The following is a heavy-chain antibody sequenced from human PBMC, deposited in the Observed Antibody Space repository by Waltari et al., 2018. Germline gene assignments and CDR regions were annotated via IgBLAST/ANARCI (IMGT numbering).Heavy chain of an antibody. V-gene: IGHV4-39*07. CDR1: GGSISSSSYY. D-gene: IGHD4-17*01. J-gene: IGHJ3*02. CDR2: IYYSGST. Sequence: QLQLQESGPRLVKPSETLSLTCTVSGGSISSSSYYWGWIRQPPGKGLEWIGSIYYSGSTYYNPSLKSRVTISVDTSKNQFSLKLSSMTAADTAVYYCARGDYGDYQDAFDIWGQGTMVTVSS. CDR3: ARGDYGDYQDAFDI.